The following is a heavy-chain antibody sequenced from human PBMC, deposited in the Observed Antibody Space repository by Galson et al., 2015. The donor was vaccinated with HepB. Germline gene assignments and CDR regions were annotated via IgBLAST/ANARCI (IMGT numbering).Heavy chain of an antibody. J-gene: IGHJ4*02. D-gene: IGHD2-15*01. Sequence: SLRLSCAASGFTSSSYSMNWVRQAPGKGLEWVSYISSSSSTIYYADSVKGRFTISRDNAKNSLYLQMNSLRAEDTAVYYCARDLRCSGGSCYCIWGQGTLVTVSS. CDR1: GFTSSSYS. CDR2: ISSSSSTI. V-gene: IGHV3-48*01. CDR3: ARDLRCSGGSCYCI.